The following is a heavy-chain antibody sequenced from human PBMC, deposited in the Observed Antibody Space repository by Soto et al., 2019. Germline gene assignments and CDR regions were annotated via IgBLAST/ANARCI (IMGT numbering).Heavy chain of an antibody. Sequence: QVQLVQSGAEVKKPGSSVKVSCKASGGTFSSYAISWVRQAPGQGLEWMGGIIPIFGTANYAQKFQGRVTITADKSTSTAYMELSSLRSEDTAVYYCASDYYDSSGYYYAQFDYWGQGTLVTVSS. D-gene: IGHD3-22*01. CDR3: ASDYYDSSGYYYAQFDY. V-gene: IGHV1-69*06. CDR2: IIPIFGTA. J-gene: IGHJ4*02. CDR1: GGTFSSYA.